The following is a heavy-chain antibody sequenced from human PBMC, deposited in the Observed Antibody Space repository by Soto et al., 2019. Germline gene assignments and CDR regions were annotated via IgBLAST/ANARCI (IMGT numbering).Heavy chain of an antibody. V-gene: IGHV3-23*01. CDR2: ISGSGGST. Sequence: LSLTCAASGFTFSSYAMSWVRQAPGKGLEWVSAISGSGGSTYYADSVKGRFTISRDNSKNTLYLQMNSLRAEDTAVYYCAKDSRGIAVPYFDYWGQGTLVTVSS. CDR1: GFTFSSYA. D-gene: IGHD6-19*01. J-gene: IGHJ4*02. CDR3: AKDSRGIAVPYFDY.